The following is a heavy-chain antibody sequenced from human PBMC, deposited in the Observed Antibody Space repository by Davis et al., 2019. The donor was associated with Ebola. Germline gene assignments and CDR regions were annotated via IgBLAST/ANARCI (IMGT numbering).Heavy chain of an antibody. V-gene: IGHV4-39*01. J-gene: IGHJ5*02. CDR2: IFYSGST. CDR3: ARRRRLAVAGIRPPYNWFDP. Sequence: MPSETLSLTCTVSGGSISSSSYYWGWIRQPPGKGLEWIGSIFYSGSTYYNPSLKSRLTISVDTSKNQFSLKLSSVTAADTAMYYCARRRRLAVAGIRPPYNWFDPWGQGTLVTVSS. CDR1: GGSISSSSYY. D-gene: IGHD6-19*01.